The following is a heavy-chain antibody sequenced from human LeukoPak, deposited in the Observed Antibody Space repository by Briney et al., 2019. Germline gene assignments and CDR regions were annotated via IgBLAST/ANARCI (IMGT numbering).Heavy chain of an antibody. CDR3: ARTYGSGSYSWFDP. D-gene: IGHD3-10*01. CDR1: GGSISSYY. V-gene: IGHV4-59*01. J-gene: IGHJ5*02. Sequence: ASETLSLTCTVSGGSISSYYWSWIRQPPGKGLEWIGYIYYSGSTNYNPSLKSRVTISVDTSKNQFSLKLSSVTAADTAVYYCARTYGSGSYSWFDPWGQGTLVTVST. CDR2: IYYSGST.